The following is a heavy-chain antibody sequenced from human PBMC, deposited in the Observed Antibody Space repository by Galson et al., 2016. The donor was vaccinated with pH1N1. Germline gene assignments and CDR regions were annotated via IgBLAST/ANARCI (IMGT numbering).Heavy chain of an antibody. J-gene: IGHJ5*02. CDR2: IDPNSGDT. CDR1: EYTLRRHY. V-gene: IGHV1-2*02. CDR3: ATAAYWGARGGWFTWWFDP. Sequence: SVKVSCKASEYTLRRHYIHWVRQVPGQGLEWMGWIDPNSGDTTYNQKFQGRVIMTRDTSIGTVSMELISLKFDDTAVYYCATAAYWGARGGWFTWWFDPWGQGTLVSVSS. D-gene: IGHD2-21*01.